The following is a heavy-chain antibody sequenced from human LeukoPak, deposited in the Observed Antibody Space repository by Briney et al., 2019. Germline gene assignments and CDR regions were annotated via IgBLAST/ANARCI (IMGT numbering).Heavy chain of an antibody. Sequence: ASVKVSCKASGYTFTGYYMHWVRQAPGQGLEWMGWINPNSGGTNYAQKFQGRVTMTRDTSISTAYMELSRLRSEDTAVYYCARELRRAVTTFGGDDAFDIWGQGTMVTVSS. CDR2: INPNSGGT. CDR3: ARELRRAVTTFGGDDAFDI. V-gene: IGHV1-2*02. CDR1: GYTFTGYY. J-gene: IGHJ3*02. D-gene: IGHD4-17*01.